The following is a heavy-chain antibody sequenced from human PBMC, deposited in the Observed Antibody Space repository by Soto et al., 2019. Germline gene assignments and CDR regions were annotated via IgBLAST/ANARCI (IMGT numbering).Heavy chain of an antibody. V-gene: IGHV4-39*01. CDR1: GGSISSSSYY. J-gene: IGHJ4*02. Sequence: SETLSLTCTVSGGSISSSSYYWGWTRQPPGKGLEWIGSIYYSGSTYYNPSLKSRVTISVDTSKNQFSLKLSSVTAADTAVYYCARHFDYYDSSGYSRFDYWGQGTLVTVSS. D-gene: IGHD3-22*01. CDR3: ARHFDYYDSSGYSRFDY. CDR2: IYYSGST.